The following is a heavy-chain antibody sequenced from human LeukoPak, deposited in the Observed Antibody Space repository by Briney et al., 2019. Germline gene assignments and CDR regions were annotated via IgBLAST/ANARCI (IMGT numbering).Heavy chain of an antibody. CDR3: AKKVVVGATSPYSDFQD. CDR1: GFTFSSYA. J-gene: IGHJ1*01. V-gene: IGHV3-23*01. CDR2: ISGSGVTT. Sequence: PGGSLRPSCVASGFTFSSYAMAWVRQAPGKGLEWVSAISGSGVTTHNAGSVKGRFSISRDNSKNTLYLQMNSLRAEDTALYYCAKKVVVGATSPYSDFQDWGQGTLVTVSS. D-gene: IGHD1-26*01.